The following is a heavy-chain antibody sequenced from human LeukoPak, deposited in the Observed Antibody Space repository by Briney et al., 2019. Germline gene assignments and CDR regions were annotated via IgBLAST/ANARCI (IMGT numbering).Heavy chain of an antibody. CDR3: ATDAGGGG. CDR2: IRYDGSII. V-gene: IGHV3-30*02. D-gene: IGHD3-16*01. Sequence: GGSLRLSCTTSGFTFSSYGMQWVRQAPGKGLEWVTFIRYDGSIITYADSVEGRFTISRDNSKNMLYLQMNSLRTDGTALYYCATDAGGGGWGQGTLVTVSS. CDR1: GFTFSSYG. J-gene: IGHJ4*02.